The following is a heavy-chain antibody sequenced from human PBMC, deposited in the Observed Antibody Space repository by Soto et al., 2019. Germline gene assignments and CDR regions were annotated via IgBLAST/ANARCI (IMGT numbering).Heavy chain of an antibody. J-gene: IGHJ6*02. CDR1: GYTLTELS. Sequence: ASVKVSCKVSGYTLTELSMHWVRQAPGKGLEWMGGFDPEDGETIYAQKFQGRVTMTEDTSTDTAYMELSSLRSEGTAVYYCATDSGVQQQLALVGMDVWGQGTTVTVSS. CDR2: FDPEDGET. D-gene: IGHD6-13*01. V-gene: IGHV1-24*01. CDR3: ATDSGVQQQLALVGMDV.